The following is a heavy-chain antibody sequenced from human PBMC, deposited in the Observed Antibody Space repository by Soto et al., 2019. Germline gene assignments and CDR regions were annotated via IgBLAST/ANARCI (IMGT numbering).Heavy chain of an antibody. V-gene: IGHV4-59*01. CDR3: ARDPPDGDSYFDY. Sequence: PSETLSLTCAVSGGSISGYYWSWIRQPPGKGLEWIGYIYYSGTTNYNPSLKSRVTMSIDTSRNQFSLKLSSVTAADTAVYYCARDPPDGDSYFDYWGQGTLVTVSS. D-gene: IGHD4-17*01. CDR1: GGSISGYY. J-gene: IGHJ4*02. CDR2: IYYSGTT.